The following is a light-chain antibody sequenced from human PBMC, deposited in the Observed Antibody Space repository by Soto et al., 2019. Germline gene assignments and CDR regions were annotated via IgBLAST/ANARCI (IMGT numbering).Light chain of an antibody. CDR3: QQSFSTPQT. CDR2: VAS. Sequence: DIQMTQSPSSLSASVGDSVTITCRASQTINIYLSWYQQKPWKAPKLLINVASTLQGGVPSRFSGSGSGTEFTLAISSLQPEDSATYYCQQSFSTPQTFGGGTRVEVK. CDR1: QTINIY. V-gene: IGKV1-39*01. J-gene: IGKJ4*01.